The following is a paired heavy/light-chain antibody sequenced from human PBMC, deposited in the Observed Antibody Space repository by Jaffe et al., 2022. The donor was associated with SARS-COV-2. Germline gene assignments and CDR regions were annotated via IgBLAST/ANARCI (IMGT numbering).Light chain of an antibody. CDR1: SSDVGRYNY. CDR2: DVS. Sequence: QSALTQPASVSGSPGQSITISCTGSSSDVGRYNYVSWYQHHPGKAPKLIICDVSDRPSGVSNRFSGSKSGNTASLTISGLRTEDEADYYCSSYAGSSTLVIFGGGTRVTVL. V-gene: IGLV2-14*03. CDR3: SSYAGSSTLVI. J-gene: IGLJ2*01.
Heavy chain of an antibody. J-gene: IGHJ6*03. CDR2: INTNTRNP. V-gene: IGHV7-4-1*02. CDR1: GYTFTQYA. CDR3: AAAFTGSRTYYMDV. D-gene: IGHD2-15*01. Sequence: QVQLVQSGSELKNPGASMNISCKASGYTFTQYAMNWVRQAPGQGLEWMGWINTNTRNPTYAQAFRGRFVFSLDTSVSTAYLQISSLEAEDTAVYYCAAAFTGSRTYYMDVWGRGTTVTVS.